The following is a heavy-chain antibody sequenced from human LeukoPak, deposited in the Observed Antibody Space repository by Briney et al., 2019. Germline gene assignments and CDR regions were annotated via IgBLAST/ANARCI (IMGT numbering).Heavy chain of an antibody. CDR3: ARDRGTWNDDGFDY. V-gene: IGHV4-4*07. CDR1: GGSVSSYY. Sequence: PSETLSLTCTVSGGSVSSYYWSWIRQPAGKGLEWIGRIYISGSTNYNPSLKSRVTMSVDTSKNQFSLKLSSVTAADTAVYYCARDRGTWNDDGFDYWGQGTLVTVSS. J-gene: IGHJ4*02. CDR2: IYISGST. D-gene: IGHD1-1*01.